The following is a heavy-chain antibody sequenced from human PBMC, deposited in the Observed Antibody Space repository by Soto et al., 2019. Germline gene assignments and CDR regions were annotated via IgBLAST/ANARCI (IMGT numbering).Heavy chain of an antibody. V-gene: IGHV4-34*01. Sequence: PSETLSLTCAVYGGSFSGYYWSWIRQPPGKGLEWIGEINHSGSTNYNPSLKSRVTISVDTSKNQFSLKLSSVTAADTAVYYCARASLYYDFWSGYGMDVWGQGTTVT. CDR2: INHSGST. CDR1: GGSFSGYY. CDR3: ARASLYYDFWSGYGMDV. D-gene: IGHD3-3*01. J-gene: IGHJ6*02.